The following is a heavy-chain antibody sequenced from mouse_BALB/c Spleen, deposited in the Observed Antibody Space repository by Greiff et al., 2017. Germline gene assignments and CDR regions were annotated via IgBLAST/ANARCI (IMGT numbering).Heavy chain of an antibody. CDR3: ARRYGSSYYFDY. D-gene: IGHD1-1*01. Sequence: VQLKESGGGLVQPGGSRKLSCAASGFTFSSFGMHWVRQAPEKGLEWVAYISSGSSTIYYADTVKGRFTISRDNPKNTLFLQMTSLRSEDTAMYYCARRYGSSYYFDYWGQGTTLTVSS. J-gene: IGHJ2*01. CDR2: ISSGSSTI. V-gene: IGHV5-17*02. CDR1: GFTFSSFG.